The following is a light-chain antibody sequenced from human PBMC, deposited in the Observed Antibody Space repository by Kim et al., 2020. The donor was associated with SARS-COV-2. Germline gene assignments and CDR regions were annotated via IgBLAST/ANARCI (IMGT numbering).Light chain of an antibody. J-gene: IGLJ2*01. CDR1: NIGSKS. Sequence: SYELTQLPSVSVAPGKTARITCGGNNIGSKSVHWYQQKPGQAPVLVIYYDSDRPSGIPERFSGSNSGNTATLTISRVEAGDEADYYCQVWDSSSDHHVVFGGGTQLTVL. CDR2: YDS. V-gene: IGLV3-21*04. CDR3: QVWDSSSDHHVV.